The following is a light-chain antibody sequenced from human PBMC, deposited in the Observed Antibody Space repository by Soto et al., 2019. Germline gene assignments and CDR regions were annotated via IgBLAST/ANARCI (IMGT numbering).Light chain of an antibody. CDR3: QQYNNWLGT. CDR1: QSFRGL. V-gene: IGKV3-15*01. J-gene: IGKJ1*01. Sequence: EVVLTQSPVTLSLSPGERATLSCRASQSFRGLLAWYQQKPGQAPRLLIYDTSARATGIPARFSGSGSGTEFTLTISSLQSEDFAVYYCQQYNNWLGTFGQGTKVDIK. CDR2: DTS.